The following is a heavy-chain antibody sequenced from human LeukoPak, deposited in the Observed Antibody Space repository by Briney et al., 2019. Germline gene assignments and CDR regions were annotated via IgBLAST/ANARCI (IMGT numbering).Heavy chain of an antibody. CDR1: GGSISSYY. CDR3: ARLISGTGDY. D-gene: IGHD3/OR15-3a*01. CDR2: IYYSGST. Sequence: SETLPLTCTVSGGSISSYYWSWIRQPQGKGLEWIGYIYYSGSTNYNPSLKSRVTISVDTSKNQFSLKLSSVTAADTAVYYCARLISGTGDYWGQGTLVTVSS. V-gene: IGHV4-59*08. J-gene: IGHJ4*02.